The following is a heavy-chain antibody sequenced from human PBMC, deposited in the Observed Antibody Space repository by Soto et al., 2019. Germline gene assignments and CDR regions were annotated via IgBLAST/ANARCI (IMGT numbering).Heavy chain of an antibody. CDR2: ISYDGSNK. Sequence: GGSLRLSCAASGFTFSSYAMHWVRQAPGKGLEWVAVISYDGSNKYYADSVKGRFTISRDNSKNTLYLQMNSLRAEDTAVYYCASAYYYDSSGPFDYWGQGTLVTSPQ. J-gene: IGHJ4*02. V-gene: IGHV3-30-3*01. CDR3: ASAYYYDSSGPFDY. CDR1: GFTFSSYA. D-gene: IGHD3-22*01.